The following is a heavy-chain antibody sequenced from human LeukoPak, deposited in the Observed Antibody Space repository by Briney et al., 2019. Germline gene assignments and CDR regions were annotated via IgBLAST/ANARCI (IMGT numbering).Heavy chain of an antibody. CDR3: ARARYSSSPKIDY. D-gene: IGHD6-6*01. CDR1: GGSISGHY. V-gene: IGHV4-59*11. CDR2: IYYSGST. Sequence: PSETLSLTCTVSGGSISGHYWSWIRQPPGKGLEWIGYIYYSGSTNYNPSLKSRVTISVDTSKNQFSLKLSSVTAADTAVYYCARARYSSSPKIDYWGQGTLVTVSS. J-gene: IGHJ4*02.